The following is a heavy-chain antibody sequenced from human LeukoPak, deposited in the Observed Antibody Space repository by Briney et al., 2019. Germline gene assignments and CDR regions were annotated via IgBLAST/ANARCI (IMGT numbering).Heavy chain of an antibody. CDR3: ARDLMGHSVYDRGDY. Sequence: GGSLRLSCAASGLTVSRNYMSWVRQAPGKGLESVSVIYSGGSTYYAESVRGRFTISRDNSKNSLFLQMDSLRVEDTATYYCARDLMGHSVYDRGDYWGRGTLVTVSS. J-gene: IGHJ4*02. V-gene: IGHV3-53*01. CDR1: GLTVSRNY. D-gene: IGHD5/OR15-5a*01. CDR2: IYSGGST.